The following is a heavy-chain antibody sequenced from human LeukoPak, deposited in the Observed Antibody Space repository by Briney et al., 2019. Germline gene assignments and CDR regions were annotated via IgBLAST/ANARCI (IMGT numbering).Heavy chain of an antibody. CDR1: GYTFARYG. CDR2: ISANSGYT. J-gene: IGHJ4*02. D-gene: IGHD3-10*01. V-gene: IGHV1-18*01. CDR3: TRDPAHEEVRGIFIPYFDC. Sequence: ASVTVSCKASGYTFARYGISWVRQAPGHGLEWMGWISANSGYTNYAQNLQGRLTMTTDTSTSTAYMELRSLRADDTAMYYCTRDPAHEEVRGIFIPYFDCWGQGTLVTVSS.